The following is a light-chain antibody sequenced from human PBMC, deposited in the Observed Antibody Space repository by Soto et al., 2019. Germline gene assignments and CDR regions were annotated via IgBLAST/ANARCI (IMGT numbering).Light chain of an antibody. CDR3: QVWDCSSDHPGV. J-gene: IGLJ1*01. V-gene: IGLV3-21*04. CDR2: YDS. Sequence: SYELTQPPSVSVAPGKTARITCGGNNIGSKSVHWYQQKPGQAPVLVINYDSDRPSGIPERFSGSNSVNTATLTISRVEAGDEADYYCQVWDCSSDHPGVFGTGTKLTVL. CDR1: NIGSKS.